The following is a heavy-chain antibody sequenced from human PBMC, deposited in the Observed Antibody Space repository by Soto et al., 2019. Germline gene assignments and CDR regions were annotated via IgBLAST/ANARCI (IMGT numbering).Heavy chain of an antibody. Sequence: PGGSLRLSCAASGITLDSAWINWVRQAPGKGLEWVAQAKRKAAGGAIDYAAPVKGRFIISRDDSKNMAYLQMNSLKIEDTALYYCTTGYGSDWYGWGQGTLVTVAS. V-gene: IGHV3-15*01. CDR2: AKRKAAGGAI. CDR3: TTGYGSDWYG. J-gene: IGHJ4*02. D-gene: IGHD6-19*01. CDR1: GITLDSAW.